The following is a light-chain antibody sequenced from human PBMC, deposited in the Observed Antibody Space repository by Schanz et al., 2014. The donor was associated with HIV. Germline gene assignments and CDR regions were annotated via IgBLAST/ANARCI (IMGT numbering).Light chain of an antibody. CDR2: EVS. CDR1: SSDVGGYNY. CDR3: SSYAGTNNLWV. V-gene: IGLV2-8*01. Sequence: QSALTQPASVSGSPGQSITIPCTGTSSDVGGYNYVSWYQQHPGKAPKLMIYEVSERPSGVPDRFSGSKSGNTASLTVSGLQADDEADYYCSSYAGTNNLWVFGGGTKLTVL. J-gene: IGLJ3*02.